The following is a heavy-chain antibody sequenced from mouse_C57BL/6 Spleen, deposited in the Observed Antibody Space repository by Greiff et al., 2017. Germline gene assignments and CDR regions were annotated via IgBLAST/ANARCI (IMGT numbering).Heavy chain of an antibody. Sequence: EVKLVESGGDLVKPGGSLKLSCAASGFTFSSYGMSWVRQTPDKRLEWVATISSGGSYTYYPDSVKGRFTISRDNAKNTLYLQMSSLTSEDTAMYYCARRRTGTGDYFDYWGQGTTLTVSS. CDR2: ISSGGSYT. J-gene: IGHJ2*01. V-gene: IGHV5-6*02. CDR1: GFTFSSYG. CDR3: ARRRTGTGDYFDY. D-gene: IGHD4-1*01.